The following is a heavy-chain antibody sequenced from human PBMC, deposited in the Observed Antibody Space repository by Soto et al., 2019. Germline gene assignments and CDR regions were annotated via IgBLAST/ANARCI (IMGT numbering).Heavy chain of an antibody. CDR2: IYHSGST. CDR1: GGSISSSNW. V-gene: IGHV4-4*02. D-gene: IGHD6-6*01. Sequence: SETLSLTCAVSGGSISSSNWWSWVRQPPGKGLEWIGGIYHSGSTNYNPSLKSRVTISVDKSKNQFSLKLSSVTAADTAVYYCARRSIAARPWYYYGMDVWGQGTTVTVSS. CDR3: ARRSIAARPWYYYGMDV. J-gene: IGHJ6*02.